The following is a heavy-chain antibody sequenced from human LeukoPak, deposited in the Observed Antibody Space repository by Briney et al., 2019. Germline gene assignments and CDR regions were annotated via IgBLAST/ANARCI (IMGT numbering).Heavy chain of an antibody. V-gene: IGHV3-23*01. Sequence: GGSLRLSCAASGFTFTTHAMSWVRQAPGKGLEWVSGLTGSISKTYYANSVKGRFTISRDNSKNTVWLQMNSLRAEDTAVYYCAKKGGSSGRYDYLDYWGQGTLVTVSS. D-gene: IGHD6-19*01. CDR3: AKKGGSSGRYDYLDY. CDR2: LTGSISKT. CDR1: GFTFTTHA. J-gene: IGHJ4*02.